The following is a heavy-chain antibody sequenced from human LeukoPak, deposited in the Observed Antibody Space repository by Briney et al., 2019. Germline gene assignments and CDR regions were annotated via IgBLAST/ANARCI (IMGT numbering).Heavy chain of an antibody. CDR2: IKSKTDGGTT. Sequence: PGGSLRLSCAASGYTFSNAWMSWVRQAPGKGLEWVGRIKSKTDGGTTDYAAPVKGRFTISRDDSKNTLYLQMNSLKTEDTAVYYCTTRHRLAAAGTDYWGQGTLVTVSS. CDR1: GYTFSNAW. CDR3: TTRHRLAAAGTDY. J-gene: IGHJ4*02. D-gene: IGHD6-13*01. V-gene: IGHV3-15*01.